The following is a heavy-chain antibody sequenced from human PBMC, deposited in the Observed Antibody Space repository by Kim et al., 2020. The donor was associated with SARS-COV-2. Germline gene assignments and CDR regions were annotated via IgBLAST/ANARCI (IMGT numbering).Heavy chain of an antibody. D-gene: IGHD2-8*02. CDR2: T. Sequence: TNFADYVKCRFTIARDNSKNTLHLQMNSLRAEDTAIYYCAKDRSGGAYFDYWGQGTLVTVSS. CDR3: AKDRSGGAYFDY. V-gene: IGHV3-23*01. J-gene: IGHJ4*02.